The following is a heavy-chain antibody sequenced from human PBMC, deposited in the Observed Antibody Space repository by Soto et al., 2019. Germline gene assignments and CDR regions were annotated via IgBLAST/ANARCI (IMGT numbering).Heavy chain of an antibody. CDR1: GFTFSSYS. J-gene: IGHJ4*02. Sequence: EVQLVESGGGLVKPGGSLRLSCAASGFTFSSYSMNWVRQAPGKGLEWVSSISSSSSYIYYAVSVKGRFTISRDNAKYSLYLQMNSLRAEDTAVYYGARATGYSYGGFDYRGQGTLVTVSS. CDR3: ARATGYSYGGFDY. V-gene: IGHV3-21*01. CDR2: ISSSSSYI. D-gene: IGHD5-18*01.